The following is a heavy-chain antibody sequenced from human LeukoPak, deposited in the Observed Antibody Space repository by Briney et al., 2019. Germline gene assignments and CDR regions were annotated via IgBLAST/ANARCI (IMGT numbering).Heavy chain of an antibody. CDR1: GFTFSSYS. J-gene: IGHJ5*02. V-gene: IGHV3-48*01. D-gene: IGHD1-26*01. Sequence: GGSLRLSCAASGFTFSSYSMNWVRQAPGKGLEWVSYISTNSGTIWYADSVKGRFSISRDNAKNSLFLHMNSLRAEDTAVYYCVRDLTIVGVAQVHHWSQGTLVTVSS. CDR3: VRDLTIVGVAQVHH. CDR2: ISTNSGTI.